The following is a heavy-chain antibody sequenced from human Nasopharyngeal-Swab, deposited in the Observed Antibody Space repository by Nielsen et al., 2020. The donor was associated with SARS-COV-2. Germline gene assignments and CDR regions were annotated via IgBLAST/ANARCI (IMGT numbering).Heavy chain of an antibody. CDR1: GGSFSGYY. Sequence: SQTLSLTCAVYGGSFSGYYWSWIRQPPGKGLEWIGEINHSGSTNYNPSLKSRVTISVDTSKNQFSLKLSSVTAADTAVYYCARARYYGSGSYSNWFDPWGQGTLVTVS. V-gene: IGHV4-34*01. CDR2: INHSGST. CDR3: ARARYYGSGSYSNWFDP. D-gene: IGHD3-10*01. J-gene: IGHJ5*02.